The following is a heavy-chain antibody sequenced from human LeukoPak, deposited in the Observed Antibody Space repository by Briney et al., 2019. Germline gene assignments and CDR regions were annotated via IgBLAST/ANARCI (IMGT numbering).Heavy chain of an antibody. Sequence: SETLSLTCAVYGGSFSGYYWSWIRQPPGKGLEWIGNINHSGSTNYNASLKSRVTISVDTSKNQFSLNLRSVTAADTAVYYCARQGCTATSCYFPLWDWGQGTLVTVSS. CDR1: GGSFSGYY. V-gene: IGHV4-34*01. J-gene: IGHJ4*02. D-gene: IGHD2-2*01. CDR2: INHSGST. CDR3: ARQGCTATSCYFPLWD.